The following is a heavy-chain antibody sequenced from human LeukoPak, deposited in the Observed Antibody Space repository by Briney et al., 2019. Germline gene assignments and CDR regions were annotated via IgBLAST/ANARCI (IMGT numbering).Heavy chain of an antibody. CDR3: AKSAVSGDYPYYYYCGMDV. CDR1: GYTFDDYA. V-gene: IGHV3-9*01. Sequence: GRSLRLSCAASGYTFDDYAMHWVRQAPGKGLEEVSGISWNSGSIGYADSVKGRFTISRDNAKNSLYLQMNSLRAEDTALYYCAKSAVSGDYPYYYYCGMDVWGQGTTVTVSS. CDR2: ISWNSGSI. J-gene: IGHJ6*02. D-gene: IGHD4-17*01.